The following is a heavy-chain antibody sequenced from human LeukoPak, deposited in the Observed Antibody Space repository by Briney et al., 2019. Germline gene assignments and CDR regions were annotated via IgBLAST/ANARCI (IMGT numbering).Heavy chain of an antibody. CDR3: ARELFGGKGFDY. CDR2: IYYSGST. V-gene: IGHV4-30-4*08. CDR1: GGSISSGDYY. Sequence: PSETLSLTCTVSGGSISSGDYYWSWIRQPPGEGLEWIGDIYYSGSTYYNPSLKSRVTISVDTSKNQFSLKLSSVTAADTAVYYCARELFGGKGFDYWGQGTLVTVSS. D-gene: IGHD1-26*01. J-gene: IGHJ4*02.